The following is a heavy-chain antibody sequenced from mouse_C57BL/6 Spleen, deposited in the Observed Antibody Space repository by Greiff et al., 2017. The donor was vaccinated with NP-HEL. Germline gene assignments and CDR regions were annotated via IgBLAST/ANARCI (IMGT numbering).Heavy chain of an antibody. Sequence: VQLQQPGAELVRPGTSVKLSCKASGYTFTSYWMHWVKQRPGQGLEWIGVIDPSDSYTNYNQKFKGKATLTVDTSSSTAYMQLSSLTSEDSAVYYCARSYYDPPYYFDYWGQGTTLTVSS. CDR3: ARSYYDPPYYFDY. D-gene: IGHD2-4*01. J-gene: IGHJ2*01. CDR2: IDPSDSYT. CDR1: GYTFTSYW. V-gene: IGHV1-59*01.